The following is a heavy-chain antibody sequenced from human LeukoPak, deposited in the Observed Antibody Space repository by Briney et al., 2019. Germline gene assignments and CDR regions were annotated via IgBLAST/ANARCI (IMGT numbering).Heavy chain of an antibody. CDR2: IFYSGST. J-gene: IGHJ4*02. V-gene: IGHV4-59*08. Sequence: SETLSLTCTVSGGSISPYYWSWIRQPPGEGLEWIGYIFYSGSTNYNPSLKSRVTMSLDTSKNQFSLKLSSVTAADTAVYYCARFDQVSETAGGYWGQGTLVTVSS. CDR3: ARFDQVSETAGGY. D-gene: IGHD5/OR15-5a*01. CDR1: GGSISPYY.